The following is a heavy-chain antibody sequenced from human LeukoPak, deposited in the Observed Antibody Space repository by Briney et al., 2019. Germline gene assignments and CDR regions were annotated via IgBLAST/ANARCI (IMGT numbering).Heavy chain of an antibody. CDR2: IYYSGSA. CDR3: ARGFGDWGLSWFDP. Sequence: SETLSLTCTVSGGSVSSGSYYWSWIRQPPGKGLEWIGYIYYSGSAKYNPSLKSRVTISVDTSKDQFSLKLTSVTAADTAVYYCARGFGDWGLSWFDPWGQGTLVTVSS. CDR1: GGSVSSGSYY. V-gene: IGHV4-61*01. D-gene: IGHD3-10*01. J-gene: IGHJ5*02.